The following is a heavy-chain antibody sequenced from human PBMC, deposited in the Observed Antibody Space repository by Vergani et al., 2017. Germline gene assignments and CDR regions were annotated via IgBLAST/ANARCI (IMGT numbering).Heavy chain of an antibody. V-gene: IGHV4-34*02. Sequence: QVHLQEWGAGLFRPSETLSLTCNIHNRSLIDYYWAWIRQPPGKGLEWIGEINHSGHTNYNPSLERRVTISVDTSNNRFSLKLTSVTAADTAVYFCARDSLTRLRGIPLDTWGQGTLVTVSS. J-gene: IGHJ5*02. CDR1: NRSLIDYY. CDR3: ARDSLTRLRGIPLDT. CDR2: INHSGHT. D-gene: IGHD3-10*01.